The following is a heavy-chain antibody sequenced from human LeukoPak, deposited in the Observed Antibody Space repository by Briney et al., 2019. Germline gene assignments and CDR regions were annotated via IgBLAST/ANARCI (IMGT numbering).Heavy chain of an antibody. Sequence: PGRSLRLSCAASGFTFSSNNMNWVRQAPGKGLEWVSSISSSSTYIYYADSVKGRFTISRDNAKNSLYLQMNSLRAEDTAVYYCARVGDNWFDPWGQGTLVTVSS. CDR1: GFTFSSNN. CDR2: ISSSSTYI. D-gene: IGHD3-3*01. CDR3: ARVGDNWFDP. V-gene: IGHV3-21*01. J-gene: IGHJ5*02.